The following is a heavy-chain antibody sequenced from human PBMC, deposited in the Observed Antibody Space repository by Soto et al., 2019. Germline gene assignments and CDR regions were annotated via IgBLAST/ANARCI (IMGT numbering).Heavy chain of an antibody. CDR2: ISSSSSYI. CDR1: GFTFSSYS. V-gene: IGHV3-21*01. CDR3: ARDSPYYDILTGYYIYYYYGMDV. D-gene: IGHD3-9*01. J-gene: IGHJ6*01. Sequence: EVQLVESGGGLVKPGGSLRLSCAASGFTFSSYSMNWVRQAPGKGLEWVSSISSSSSYIYYADSVKGRFTISRDNAKNSLYLQMNSLRAEDTAVYYCARDSPYYDILTGYYIYYYYGMDVW.